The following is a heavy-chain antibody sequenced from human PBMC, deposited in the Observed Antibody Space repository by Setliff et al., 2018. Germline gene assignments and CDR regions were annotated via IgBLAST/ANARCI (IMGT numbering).Heavy chain of an antibody. CDR3: ARGRNVAARLLDT. Sequence: KPSETLSLTCTVSGGSISSGGYYWSWIRQHPGKGLEWIGYIYYSGSTSYYNPSLKSRVTISIDTSKDQFSLRMSSVSAADAAIYYCARGRNVAARLLDTWGQGSRVTVSS. CDR1: GGSISSGGYY. J-gene: IGHJ5*02. CDR2: IYYSGSTS. V-gene: IGHV4-31*03. D-gene: IGHD6-6*01.